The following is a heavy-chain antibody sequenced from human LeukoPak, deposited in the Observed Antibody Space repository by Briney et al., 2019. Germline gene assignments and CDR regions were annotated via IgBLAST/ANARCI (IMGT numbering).Heavy chain of an antibody. CDR1: GFTFSSYV. Sequence: PGGSLRLSCAASGFTFSSYVMSWVRQAPGKGLEWVSAIRGSGDTTSYADSVKGRFTISSDNSKNTLYLPMNSLRAEDTAVYYCAKGDTTWELPHDYWGQGTLVTVSS. J-gene: IGHJ4*02. CDR3: AKGDTTWELPHDY. CDR2: IRGSGDTT. D-gene: IGHD1-26*01. V-gene: IGHV3-23*01.